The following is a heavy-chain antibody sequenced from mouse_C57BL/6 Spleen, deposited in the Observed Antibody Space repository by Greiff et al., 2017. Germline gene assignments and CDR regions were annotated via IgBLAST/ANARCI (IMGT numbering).Heavy chain of an antibody. CDR1: GYTFTSYW. D-gene: IGHD2-3*01. CDR3: ARLYDGYSLDY. Sequence: QVHVKQPGAELVMPGASVKLSCKASGYTFTSYWMHWVKQRPGQGLEWIGEIDPSDSYTNYNQKFKGKSTLTVDKSSSTAYMQLSSLTSEDSAVYYCARLYDGYSLDYWGQGTTLTVSS. J-gene: IGHJ2*01. CDR2: IDPSDSYT. V-gene: IGHV1-69*01.